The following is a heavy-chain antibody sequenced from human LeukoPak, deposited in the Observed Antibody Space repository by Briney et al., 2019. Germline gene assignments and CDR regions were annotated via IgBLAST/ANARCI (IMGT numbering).Heavy chain of an antibody. V-gene: IGHV3-74*01. CDR2: ISGDGSST. CDR1: GLPFSRNW. J-gene: IGHJ4*02. Sequence: PGGSLRLSCAVSGLPFSRNWMHWVRPAPGKGLVWVSRISGDGSSTNYADSVKGRFTISRDNVKNTLYLQMNSLRAEDTAVYYCARLILDHQQTFDYWGQGTLVTVSS. CDR3: ARLILDHQQTFDY. D-gene: IGHD2-21*01.